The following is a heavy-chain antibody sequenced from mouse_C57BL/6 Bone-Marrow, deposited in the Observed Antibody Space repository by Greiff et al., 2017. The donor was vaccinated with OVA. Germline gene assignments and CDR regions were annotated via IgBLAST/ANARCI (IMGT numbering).Heavy chain of an antibody. CDR2: ISSGGDYI. CDR1: GFTFSSYA. CDR3: TRWAYYYGSSSYYAMDY. Sequence: EVKVVESGEGLVKPGGSLKLSCAASGFTFSSYAMSWVRQTPEKRLEWVAYISSGGDYIYYADTVKGRFTISRDNARNTLYLQMSSLKSEDTAMYYCTRWAYYYGSSSYYAMDYWGQGTSVTVSS. D-gene: IGHD1-1*01. V-gene: IGHV5-9-1*02. J-gene: IGHJ4*01.